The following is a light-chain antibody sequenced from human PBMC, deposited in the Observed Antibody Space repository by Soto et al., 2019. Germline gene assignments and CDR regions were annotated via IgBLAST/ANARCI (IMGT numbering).Light chain of an antibody. CDR3: QQYNSYSWT. J-gene: IGKJ1*01. V-gene: IGKV1-5*01. CDR1: QSISSW. Sequence: DIQMAQSTSTLSVSVGDRVTITCRASQSISSWLAWYQQKPGKAPKLLIYDASSLESGVPSRFSGSGSGTEFTLTISSLQPDDFATYYCQQYNSYSWTFGQGTKVDI. CDR2: DAS.